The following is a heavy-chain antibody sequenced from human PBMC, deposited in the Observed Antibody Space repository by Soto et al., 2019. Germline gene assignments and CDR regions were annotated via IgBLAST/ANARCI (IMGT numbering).Heavy chain of an antibody. CDR3: ASTFTVTTQYYFDY. D-gene: IGHD4-17*01. CDR2: INHSGST. CDR1: GGSFSGYY. Sequence: SETLSLTCVVYGGSFSGYYWSWIRQPPGKGLEWIGEINHSGSTNYNPSLKSRVTISVDTSKNQFSLKLSSVTAADTAVYYCASTFTVTTQYYFDYWGQGTLVTVSS. V-gene: IGHV4-34*01. J-gene: IGHJ4*02.